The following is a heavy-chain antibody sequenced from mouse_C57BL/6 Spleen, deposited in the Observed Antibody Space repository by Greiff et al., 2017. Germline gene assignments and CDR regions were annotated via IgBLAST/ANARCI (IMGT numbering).Heavy chain of an antibody. CDR3: ARKSSAYDGSSYLDY. CDR1: GFSLPSYA. V-gene: IGHV2-9-1*01. D-gene: IGHD1-1*01. CDR2: IWTGGGT. J-gene: IGHJ2*01. Sequence: VKLMESGPGLVAPSQSLSITCPVSGFSLPSYAISWVRQPPGKGLEWLGVIWTGGGTNYNSALKSRLSISKDNSKSQVFLKKNSLQTDDTARYYCARKSSAYDGSSYLDYWGQGTTLT.